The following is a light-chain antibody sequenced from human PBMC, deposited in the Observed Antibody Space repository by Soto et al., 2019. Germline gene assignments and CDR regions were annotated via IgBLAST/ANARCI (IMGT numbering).Light chain of an antibody. Sequence: EIVLTQSPVTLSFSPGERANLSCIDSQGVSSYLEWYQQKPGQAPRLLIYGESSRATGIPDRFSGSGSGTDFTLTISRLEAEDVAVYYCQQYGRSPITFGQGTRLEI. CDR2: GES. J-gene: IGKJ5*01. V-gene: IGKV3-20*01. CDR3: QQYGRSPIT. CDR1: QGVSSY.